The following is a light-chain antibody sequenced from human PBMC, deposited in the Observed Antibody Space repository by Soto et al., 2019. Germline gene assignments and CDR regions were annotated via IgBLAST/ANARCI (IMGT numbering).Light chain of an antibody. CDR2: EGS. J-gene: IGLJ3*02. CDR1: SRDVGSYNL. CDR3: CSYAGSNTCV. V-gene: IGLV2-23*01. Sequence: QSALTQPASVSGSPGQSITISCTGTSRDVGSYNLVSWYQKHPGKAPKLIIYEGSKRPSGVSDRFSGSKSGNTASLTISGLQAEDESDYYCCSYAGSNTCVFGGGTKLTVL.